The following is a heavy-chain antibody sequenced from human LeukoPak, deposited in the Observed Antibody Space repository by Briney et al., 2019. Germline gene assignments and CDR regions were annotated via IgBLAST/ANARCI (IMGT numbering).Heavy chain of an antibody. Sequence: PSETLSLTCAISGGSISSSNWWSWVRQPPGKGLEWIGEIYHSGSTNYSPSLKSRVTISVDKSKNLFSLKVTSVTAADTAVYYCARVSSGSYYFDSWGQGTLVTVSS. CDR2: IYHSGST. CDR1: GGSISSSNW. D-gene: IGHD1-26*01. V-gene: IGHV4-4*02. J-gene: IGHJ4*02. CDR3: ARVSSGSYYFDS.